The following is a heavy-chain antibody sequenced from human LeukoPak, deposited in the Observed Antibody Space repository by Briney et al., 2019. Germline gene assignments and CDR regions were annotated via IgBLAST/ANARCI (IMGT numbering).Heavy chain of an antibody. V-gene: IGHV1-2*02. CDR2: INPNSGGT. CDR3: ARARIAVAGRGFSY. Sequence: ASVKVSCKASGYTFTGYYMHWVRQAPGRGLEWMGWINPNSGGTNYAQKFQGRVTMTRDTSISTAYMELSRLRSDDTAVYYCARARIAVAGRGFSYWGQGTLVTVSS. D-gene: IGHD6-19*01. CDR1: GYTFTGYY. J-gene: IGHJ4*02.